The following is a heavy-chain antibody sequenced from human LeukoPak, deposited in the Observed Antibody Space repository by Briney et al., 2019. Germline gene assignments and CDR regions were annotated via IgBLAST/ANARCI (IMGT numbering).Heavy chain of an antibody. CDR1: GFTFSSYA. CDR2: ISGSGGST. J-gene: IGHJ4*02. CDR3: AKDGIAAAGTGYFDY. D-gene: IGHD6-13*01. V-gene: IGHV3-23*01. Sequence: GGSLRLSCAASGFTFSSYAMSWVRQAPGKGLEWVSAISGSGGSTYYADSVKGRFTISRDNSKNTLYLQMNSLRAEDAAVYYCAKDGIAAAGTGYFDYWGQGTLVTVSS.